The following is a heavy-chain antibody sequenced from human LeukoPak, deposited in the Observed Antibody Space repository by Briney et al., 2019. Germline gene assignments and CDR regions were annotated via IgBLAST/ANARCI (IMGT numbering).Heavy chain of an antibody. J-gene: IGHJ4*02. V-gene: IGHV3-43*01. CDR1: GFTFDDYS. D-gene: IGHD3-10*01. Sequence: GGSLRLSCAASGFTFDDYSMHWVRQAPGKGLEWVSLISSDGDSTYYADSVKGRFTMSRDDSKNSLYVQLNNLRTEDTALYYCAKGRYGSGSFSTPFEYWAREPWSPSPQ. CDR3: AKGRYGSGSFSTPFEY. CDR2: ISSDGDST.